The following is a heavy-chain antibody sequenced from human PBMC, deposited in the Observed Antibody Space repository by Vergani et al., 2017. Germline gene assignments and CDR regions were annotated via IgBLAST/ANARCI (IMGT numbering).Heavy chain of an antibody. D-gene: IGHD3-16*01. CDR1: GYTFTSYD. Sequence: QVQLVLSGAEVKKPGASVKVSCKASGYTFTSYDINWVRQATGQGLEWMGWMNPNSGNTGYAQKFQGRVAMTRYTSISTAYMELSSLTSEDTAVYYCASQTEGVNFDYWGQGTLVTVSS. CDR3: ASQTEGVNFDY. CDR2: MNPNSGNT. V-gene: IGHV1-8*01. J-gene: IGHJ4*02.